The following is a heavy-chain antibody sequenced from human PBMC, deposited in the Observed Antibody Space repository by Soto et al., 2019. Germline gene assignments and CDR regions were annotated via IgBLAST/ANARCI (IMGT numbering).Heavy chain of an antibody. Sequence: GGSLRLSCAASGFTFSSYAMHWVRQAPGKGLEWVAVISYDGSNKYYADSVKGRFTISRDNSKNTLYLQMNSLRAEDTAVYYCASPPLRDSSSWSPFDYWGQGTLVTVSS. CDR2: ISYDGSNK. D-gene: IGHD6-13*01. J-gene: IGHJ4*02. CDR3: ASPPLRDSSSWSPFDY. V-gene: IGHV3-30-3*01. CDR1: GFTFSSYA.